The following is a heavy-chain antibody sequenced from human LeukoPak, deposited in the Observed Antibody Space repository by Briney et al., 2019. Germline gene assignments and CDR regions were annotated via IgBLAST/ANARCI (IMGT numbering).Heavy chain of an antibody. J-gene: IGHJ5*02. CDR1: GGTFSSYA. Sequence: EASVKVSCKASGGTFSSYAISWVRQAPGQGLEWMGGIIPIFGTSNYAQRFQGRVTITADESTRTVYMELSSLRSEDTAVYYCARDRGVQRAYNWFDPWGQGTLVTVSS. CDR3: ARDRGVQRAYNWFDP. CDR2: IIPIFGTS. D-gene: IGHD3-10*01. V-gene: IGHV1-69*13.